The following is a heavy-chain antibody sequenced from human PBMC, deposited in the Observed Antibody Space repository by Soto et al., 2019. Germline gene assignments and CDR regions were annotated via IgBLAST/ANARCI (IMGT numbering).Heavy chain of an antibody. CDR1: GFTFGTTD. J-gene: IGHJ5*02. Sequence: QLLQSGGGLVQPGGSLTLSCAASGFTFGTTDMSWVRQAPGEGLEWVSTIDGSGGITYYADSVKGRFTISRDNSRNTVYLQMNSLRGDDTALYYCVKNSGWLNTWGQGALVPVSS. CDR2: IDGSGGIT. CDR3: VKNSGWLNT. V-gene: IGHV3-23*01. D-gene: IGHD3-9*01.